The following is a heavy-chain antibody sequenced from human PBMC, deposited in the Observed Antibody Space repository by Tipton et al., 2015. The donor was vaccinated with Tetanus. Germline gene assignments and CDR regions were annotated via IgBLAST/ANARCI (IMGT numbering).Heavy chain of an antibody. D-gene: IGHD1-26*01. J-gene: IGHJ3*02. CDR3: ARDDSRTSAESGSYLRGEI. CDR1: GFTVSSNY. V-gene: IGHV3-53*01. Sequence: GSLRLSCAASGFTVSSNYMSWVRQAPGKGLEWVSVIYSGGSTYYADSVKGRFTISRDNSKNTLYLQMNSLRAEDTAVYYCARDDSRTSAESGSYLRGEIWGQGTMVTVSS. CDR2: IYSGGST.